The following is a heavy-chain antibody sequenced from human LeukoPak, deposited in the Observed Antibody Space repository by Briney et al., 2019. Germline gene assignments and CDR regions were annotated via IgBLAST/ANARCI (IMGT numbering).Heavy chain of an antibody. V-gene: IGHV3-11*01. CDR1: GFTFSDYY. D-gene: IGHD4-17*01. Sequence: GGSLRLSCAASGFTFSDYYMSWIRQAPGKGLEWVSYISSSGSTIYYADSVKGRFTISRDNAKNSLYLQMNSLRAEDTAVYYCARDFRATVTTAFWYYYGMDVWGQGTTVTVS. CDR2: ISSSGSTI. J-gene: IGHJ6*02. CDR3: ARDFRATVTTAFWYYYGMDV.